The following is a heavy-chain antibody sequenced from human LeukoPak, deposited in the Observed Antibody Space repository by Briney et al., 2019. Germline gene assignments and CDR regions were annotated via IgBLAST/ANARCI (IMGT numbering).Heavy chain of an antibody. J-gene: IGHJ4*02. CDR2: IYYSGST. V-gene: IGHV4-39*01. CDR3: ARVSGSYYRRLVRYYFDY. D-gene: IGHD1-26*01. CDR1: GGSISSSSYY. Sequence: KPSETLSLTCTVSGGSISSSSYYWGWIRQPPGKGLEWIGSIYYSGSTCYNPSLKSRVTISVDTSKNQFSLKLSSVTAADTAVYYCARVSGSYYRRLVRYYFDYWGQGTLVTVSS.